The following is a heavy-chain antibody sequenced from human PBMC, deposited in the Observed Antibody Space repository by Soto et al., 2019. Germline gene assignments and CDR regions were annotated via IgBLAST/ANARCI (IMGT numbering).Heavy chain of an antibody. D-gene: IGHD2-2*01. CDR1: GYTFTSYD. V-gene: IGHV1-8*01. CDR3: ARGYCSSTSCYADYYYYMDV. J-gene: IGHJ6*03. Sequence: QVQLVQSGAEVKKPGASVKVSCKASGYTFTSYDINWVRQATGQGLEWMGWMNPNSGNTDYAQKFQGRVTMTRNTSISTAYMELSSLRSEDTAVYYCARGYCSSTSCYADYYYYMDVWGKGTTVTVSS. CDR2: MNPNSGNT.